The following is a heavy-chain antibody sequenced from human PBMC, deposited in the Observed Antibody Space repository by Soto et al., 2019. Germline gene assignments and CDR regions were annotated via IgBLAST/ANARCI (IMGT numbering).Heavy chain of an antibody. V-gene: IGHV1-2*04. D-gene: IGHD2-2*01. J-gene: IGHJ3*02. CDR1: GYTFTGYY. Sequence: ASVKVSCKASGYTFTGYYMHLVRQAPGQGLEWMGWINPNSGGTNYAQKFQGWVTMTRDTSISTAYMELSRLRSDDTAVYYCARAARNTTNAFAIWGQGTMVTVSS. CDR3: ARAARNTTNAFAI. CDR2: INPNSGGT.